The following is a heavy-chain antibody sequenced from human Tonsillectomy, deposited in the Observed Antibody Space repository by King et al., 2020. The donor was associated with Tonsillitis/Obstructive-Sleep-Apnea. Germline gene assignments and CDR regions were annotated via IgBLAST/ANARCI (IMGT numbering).Heavy chain of an antibody. CDR3: ARARRGI. J-gene: IGHJ4*02. CDR2: ISHDGSNK. D-gene: IGHD3-10*01. CDR1: GFTFSSYA. V-gene: IGHV3-30*04. Sequence: VQLVESGGGVVQPGRSLRLSCAASGFTFSSYAMHWVRQAPGKGLEWVAVISHDGSNKYYADSAKGRFTISRDNSKNTLYLQMNSLRAEDTAVYYCARARRGIWGQGTLVTVSS.